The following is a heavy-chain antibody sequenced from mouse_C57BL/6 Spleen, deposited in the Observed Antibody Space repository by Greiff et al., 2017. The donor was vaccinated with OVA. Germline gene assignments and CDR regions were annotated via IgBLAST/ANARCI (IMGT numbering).Heavy chain of an antibody. D-gene: IGHD1-1*01. CDR1: GYTFTSYW. J-gene: IGHJ2*01. CDR2: IDPSDSYT. Sequence: VQLQQPGAELVKPGASVKLSCKASGYTFTSYWMQWVKQRPGQGLEWIGEIDPSDSYTNYNQKFKGKATLTVDTSSSTAYMQLSSLTSEDSAVYYCARYITTVVAPYYFDYWGQGTTLTVSS. CDR3: ARYITTVVAPYYFDY. V-gene: IGHV1-50*01.